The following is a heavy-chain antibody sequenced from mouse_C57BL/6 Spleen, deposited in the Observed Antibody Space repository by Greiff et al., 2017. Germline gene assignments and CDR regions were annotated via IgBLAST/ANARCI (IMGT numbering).Heavy chain of an antibody. CDR1: GYTFTSYW. CDR2: IDPHSGGT. D-gene: IGHD3-3*01. V-gene: IGHV1-72*01. CDR3: ARGADDRDYYAMDY. J-gene: IGHJ4*01. Sequence: VQLQQPGAELVKPGASVKLSCKASGYTFTSYWMHWVKQRPGRGLEWIGRIDPHSGGTKYNEKFKSKDTLTVDNTSSTAYMQLSSLTSEDSAVYYCARGADDRDYYAMDYWGQGTSVTVSS.